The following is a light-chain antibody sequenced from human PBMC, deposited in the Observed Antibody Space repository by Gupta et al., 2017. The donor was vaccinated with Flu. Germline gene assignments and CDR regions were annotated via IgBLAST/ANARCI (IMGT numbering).Light chain of an antibody. V-gene: IGLV1-51*02. CDR3: GTWDNSLSAKV. CDR1: SSNIGNNY. J-gene: IGLJ3*02. CDR2: ENN. Sequence: SSSNIGNNYISWYQQLPGTAPKLLIYENNHRPSGIPDRFSGSKSGASATLGITGLQTGDEADYYCGTWDNSLSAKVFGGGTKLTVL.